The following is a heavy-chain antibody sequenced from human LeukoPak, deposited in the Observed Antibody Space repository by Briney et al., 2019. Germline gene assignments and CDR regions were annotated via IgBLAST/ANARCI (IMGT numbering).Heavy chain of an antibody. D-gene: IGHD5-12*01. CDR3: ATQPGKSGYSGYDSVWFDP. V-gene: IGHV4-30-2*01. CDR1: GGSISSGGYY. CDR2: IYHSGST. Sequence: SETLSLTCTVSGGSISSGGYYWSWIRQPPGKGLEWIGYIYHSGSTYYNPSLKSRVTISVDRSKNQFSLKLSSVTAADTAVYYCATQPGKSGYSGYDSVWFDPWGQGTLVTVSS. J-gene: IGHJ5*02.